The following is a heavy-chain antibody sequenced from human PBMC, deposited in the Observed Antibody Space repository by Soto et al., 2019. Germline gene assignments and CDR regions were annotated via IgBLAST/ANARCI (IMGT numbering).Heavy chain of an antibody. CDR2: MRGSNGDT. CDR1: GFTVSSNY. D-gene: IGHD3-22*01. Sequence: GGSLRLSCAASGFTVSSNYMSWVRQAPGKGLEWVSSMRGSNGDTYYADSVKGWFTISRDNSKNTLYLQMNSLRVEDTALYYCVKGHSDSYYYFDYWGQGALVTVSS. J-gene: IGHJ4*02. V-gene: IGHV3-23*01. CDR3: VKGHSDSYYYFDY.